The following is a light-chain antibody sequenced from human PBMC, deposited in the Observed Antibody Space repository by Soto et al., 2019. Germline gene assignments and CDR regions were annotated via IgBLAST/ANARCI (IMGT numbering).Light chain of an antibody. V-gene: IGLV2-14*01. CDR2: EVT. J-gene: IGLJ2*01. CDR3: NSYTSSSTLVV. CDR1: SSDIGGYSY. Sequence: SALTQPASVSGSPGQSITISCTGTSSDIGGYSYVSWYQQHPGKAPKLMIYEVTNRPSGVSNRFSGSKSVNTASLTISGLQAEDEADYYCNSYTSSSTLVVFGGGTKLTVL.